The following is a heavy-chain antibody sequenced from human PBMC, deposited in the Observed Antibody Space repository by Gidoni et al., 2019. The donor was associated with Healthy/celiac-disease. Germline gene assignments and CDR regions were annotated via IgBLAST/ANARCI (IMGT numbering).Heavy chain of an antibody. J-gene: IGHJ6*02. CDR3: ARGAHYDFWSGYYYSGVAYYGMDV. V-gene: IGHV3-13*01. Sequence: EVQLVESGGGLVQHGGSLRLSCAASGITFSSYDMHWVRQATGKGLEWVSAIGTAGDTYYPGSVKGRFTISRENAKNSLYLQMNSLRAGDTAVYYCARGAHYDFWSGYYYSGVAYYGMDVWGQGTTVTVSS. CDR2: IGTAGDT. D-gene: IGHD3-3*01. CDR1: GITFSSYD.